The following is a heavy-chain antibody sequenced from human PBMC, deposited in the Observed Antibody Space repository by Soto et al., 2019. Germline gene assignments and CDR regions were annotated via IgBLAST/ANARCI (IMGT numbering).Heavy chain of an antibody. J-gene: IGHJ4*02. CDR2: ISSSSSYT. CDR3: ARDCGYCSSTSCYPDY. V-gene: IGHV3-11*06. CDR1: GFTFSDYY. D-gene: IGHD2-2*01. Sequence: NPGGSLRLSCAASGFTFSDYYMSWIRQAPGKGLEWVSYISSSSSYTNYADSVKGRFTISRDNAKNSLYLQMNSLRAEDTAVYYCARDCGYCSSTSCYPDYWGQGTLVTVSS.